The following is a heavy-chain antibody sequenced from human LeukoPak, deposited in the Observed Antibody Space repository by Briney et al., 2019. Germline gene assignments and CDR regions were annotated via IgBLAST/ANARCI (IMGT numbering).Heavy chain of an antibody. V-gene: IGHV4-31*03. D-gene: IGHD3-3*01. CDR3: ARGETYYDFWSGYYSPGNGMDV. CDR1: GGSISSGGYY. J-gene: IGHJ6*02. Sequence: SQTLSLTCTVSGGSISSGGYYWSWIRQHPGKGLEWIGYIYYSGSTYYNPSLKSRVTISVDTSKNQFSLKLSSVTAADTAVYYCARGETYYDFWSGYYSPGNGMDVWGQGTTVTVSS. CDR2: IYYSGST.